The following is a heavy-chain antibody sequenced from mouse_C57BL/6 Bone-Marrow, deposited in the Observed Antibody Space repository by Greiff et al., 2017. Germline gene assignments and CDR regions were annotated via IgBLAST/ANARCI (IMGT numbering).Heavy chain of an antibody. Sequence: QVQLQQPGAELVKPGASVKLSCKASGYTFTSYWMQWVKQRPGQGLEWIGEIDPSDSYTNYNQKFKGKATLTVDTSSSTAYMQLSSLTSEDSAVYYCARYGYWYFDVWGTGTTVTVSS. CDR1: GYTFTSYW. CDR3: ARYGYWYFDV. D-gene: IGHD1-1*02. V-gene: IGHV1-50*01. J-gene: IGHJ1*03. CDR2: IDPSDSYT.